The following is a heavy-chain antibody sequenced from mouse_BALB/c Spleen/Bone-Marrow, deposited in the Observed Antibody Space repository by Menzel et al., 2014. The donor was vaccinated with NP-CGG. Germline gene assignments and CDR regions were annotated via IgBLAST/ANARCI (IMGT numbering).Heavy chain of an antibody. V-gene: IGHV1-9*01. CDR1: GYTFSSYW. D-gene: IGHD2-14*01. CDR3: ARRGYDGAY. CDR2: ILPGSGSA. J-gene: IGHJ3*01. Sequence: VQLQQSGAELMKPGASVKISCKATGYTFSSYWIEWVKQRPGHGLEWIGEILPGSGSANYNEKFKGKDTFTADTSSNTAYMQLSSLTSEDSAVYYCARRGYDGAYWGQGTLVTVSA.